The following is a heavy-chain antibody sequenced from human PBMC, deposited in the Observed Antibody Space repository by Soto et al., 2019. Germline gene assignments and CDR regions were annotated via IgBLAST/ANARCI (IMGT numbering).Heavy chain of an antibody. Sequence: QVQLQQWGAGLLKPSETLSLTCAVYGGSFSGYCWSGIRQSPGKGLEWIGEIDHNGHTNYNPSLKSRVTISVDKSKNQFSLRLSSTTAADTATYYCAPYGSGIYYISRDQYWGQGTLVTVSS. CDR3: APYGSGIYYISRDQY. CDR1: GGSFSGYC. J-gene: IGHJ4*02. D-gene: IGHD3-10*01. V-gene: IGHV4-34*01. CDR2: IDHNGHT.